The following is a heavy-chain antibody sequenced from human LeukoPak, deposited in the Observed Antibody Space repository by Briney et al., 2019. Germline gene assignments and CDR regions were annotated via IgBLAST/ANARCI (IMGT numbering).Heavy chain of an antibody. CDR2: IYYSGST. CDR3: AALLYPRYYGMDV. Sequence: SETLSLTCTVSGGSISSYYWSWIRQPPGKGLEWIGYIYYSGSTNYNPSLKSRVTIPVDTSKNQFSLKLSSVTAADTAVYYCAALLYPRYYGMDVWGKGTTVTVSS. D-gene: IGHD2-8*01. J-gene: IGHJ6*04. V-gene: IGHV4-59*01. CDR1: GGSISSYY.